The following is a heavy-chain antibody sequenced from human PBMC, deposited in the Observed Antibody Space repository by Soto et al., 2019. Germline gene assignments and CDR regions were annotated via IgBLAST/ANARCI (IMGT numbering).Heavy chain of an antibody. D-gene: IGHD3-3*01. Sequence: ASXKVSCKASVYTFTSYGISWVRQAPGQGLEWMGWISAYNGNTNYAQKLQGRVTMTTDTSTSTAYMELRSLRSDDTAVYYCARAKNYDFWSGYPTDYGMDVWGQGTTVTVSS. CDR2: ISAYNGNT. V-gene: IGHV1-18*01. CDR3: ARAKNYDFWSGYPTDYGMDV. J-gene: IGHJ6*02. CDR1: VYTFTSYG.